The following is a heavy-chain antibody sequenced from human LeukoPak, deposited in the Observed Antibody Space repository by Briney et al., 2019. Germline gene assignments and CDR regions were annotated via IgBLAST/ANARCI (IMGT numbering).Heavy chain of an antibody. V-gene: IGHV3-23*01. J-gene: IGHJ5*02. Sequence: SGGSLRLSCAASGFTFSSYGMSWVRQAPGKGLEWVSAISGSGGSTYYADSVKGRFTISRDNSKNTLYLQMDSLRAEDTAVYYCAKDGRWRGFDPWGQGTLVTVSS. D-gene: IGHD4-23*01. CDR1: GFTFSSYG. CDR3: AKDGRWRGFDP. CDR2: ISGSGGST.